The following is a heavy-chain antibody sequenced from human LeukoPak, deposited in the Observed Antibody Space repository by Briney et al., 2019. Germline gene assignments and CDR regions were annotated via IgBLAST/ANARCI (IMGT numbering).Heavy chain of an antibody. V-gene: IGHV3-30-3*01. CDR2: VSYDGTKI. Sequence: PGGSLRLSCATSGFTLTSYTMHWVRQAPGKGLEWVAVVSYDGTKISYADSVKGRFTISRDNSKNTLYLQMNSLRAEDTAVYYCAKERRGFDYWGQGTLVTVSS. CDR3: AKERRGFDY. D-gene: IGHD3-16*01. J-gene: IGHJ4*02. CDR1: GFTLTSYT.